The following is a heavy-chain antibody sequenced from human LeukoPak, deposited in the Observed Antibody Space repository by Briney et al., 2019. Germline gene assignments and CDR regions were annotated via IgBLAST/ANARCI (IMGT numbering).Heavy chain of an antibody. CDR3: ARRPYSNYVTYAFDI. Sequence: PSETLSLTCTVSGGSISSGSYYWSWIRQPAGKGLEWIGRIYTSGSTNYNPSLKSRVTISVDTSKNQFSLKLSSVTAADTAAYYCARRPYSNYVTYAFDIWGQGTMVTVSS. V-gene: IGHV4-61*02. CDR1: GGSISSGSYY. J-gene: IGHJ3*02. CDR2: IYTSGST. D-gene: IGHD4-11*01.